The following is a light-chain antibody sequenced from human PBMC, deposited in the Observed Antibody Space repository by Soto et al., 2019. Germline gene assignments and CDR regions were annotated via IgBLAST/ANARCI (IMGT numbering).Light chain of an antibody. J-gene: IGKJ1*01. CDR1: QSVGGNF. CDR2: GAS. CDR3: QHYGSSPWT. Sequence: EIVLTPSPGTLSFSPGERATLSCRASQSVGGNFLAWYQQKPGQAPRLLIYGASSRATGIPDRFSGSGSGTDFTLTISRLEPEDFAVYYCQHYGSSPWTFGQGTEVEIK. V-gene: IGKV3-20*01.